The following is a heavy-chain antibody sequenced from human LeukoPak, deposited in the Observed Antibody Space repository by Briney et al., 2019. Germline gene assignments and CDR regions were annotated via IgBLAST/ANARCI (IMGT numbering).Heavy chain of an antibody. D-gene: IGHD4/OR15-4a*01. V-gene: IGHV4-59*12. Sequence: SETLSLTCTVSGGSISSYYWSWVRQPPGKGLEWIGFVYYTGSTSYSPSLKSRVTISVDTSKNQFSLKLSSVTAADTAVYYCARSQLPGGLYYFDYWGQGTLVTVSS. J-gene: IGHJ4*02. CDR2: VYYTGST. CDR3: ARSQLPGGLYYFDY. CDR1: GGSISSYY.